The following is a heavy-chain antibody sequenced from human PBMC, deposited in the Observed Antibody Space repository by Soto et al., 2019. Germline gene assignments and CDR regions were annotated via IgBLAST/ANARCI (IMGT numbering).Heavy chain of an antibody. CDR1: GFTFSSYG. V-gene: IGHV3-33*01. J-gene: IGHJ6*02. Sequence: QVQLVESGGGVVQPGRSLRLSCGASGFTFSSYGMHWVRQAPGKGLEWVAVIWYDGSNKYYADSVKGRFTISRDNSKNTLYLQMNSLRAEDTAVYYCAREGFEGPGMDVWGQGTTVTVSS. D-gene: IGHD3-16*01. CDR3: AREGFEGPGMDV. CDR2: IWYDGSNK.